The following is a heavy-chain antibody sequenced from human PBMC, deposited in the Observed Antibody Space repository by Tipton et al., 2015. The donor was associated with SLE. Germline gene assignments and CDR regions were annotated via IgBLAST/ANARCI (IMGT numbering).Heavy chain of an antibody. V-gene: IGHV4-59*08. Sequence: TLSLTCTVSGDSINSYYWSWIRQPPGEGLEWIGEINHSGSTNYNPSLKSRVTISLDASKNQLSLKLSSVTAADTAVYYCARRSGDFWSGYTXXXDYWGQGTLVTVSS. CDR2: INHSGST. CDR3: ARRSGDFWSGYTXXXDY. CDR1: GDSINSYY. J-gene: IGHJ4*02. D-gene: IGHD3-3*01.